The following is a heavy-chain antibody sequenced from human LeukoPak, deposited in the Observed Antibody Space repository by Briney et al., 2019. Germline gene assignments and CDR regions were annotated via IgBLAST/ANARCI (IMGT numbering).Heavy chain of an antibody. CDR3: ARDRRVYYGSGSYYFDY. Sequence: GGSLRLSCAASGFTFSSYSMNWVRQAPGKGLEWVSSISSSSSYIYYADSVKGRFTISRDNAKNSLYLQVNSLRAEDTAVYYCARDRRVYYGSGSYYFDYWGQGTLVTVSS. CDR2: ISSSSSYI. J-gene: IGHJ4*02. V-gene: IGHV3-21*01. D-gene: IGHD3-10*01. CDR1: GFTFSSYS.